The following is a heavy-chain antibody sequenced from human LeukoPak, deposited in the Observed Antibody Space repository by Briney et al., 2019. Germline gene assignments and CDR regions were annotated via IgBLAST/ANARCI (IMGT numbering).Heavy chain of an antibody. V-gene: IGHV1-46*01. D-gene: IGHD3-10*01. CDR3: AGDFAYSSGSTHFDH. Sequence: ASVKVPCKASGCTFTSYYMHWVRQAPGQGLEWMGIINPSGGSTNYAQKFQGRVTMTRDTSTSTVHMELSSLRSEDTAVYYCAGDFAYSSGSTHFDHWGQGTLVTVSS. CDR2: INPSGGST. CDR1: GCTFTSYY. J-gene: IGHJ4*02.